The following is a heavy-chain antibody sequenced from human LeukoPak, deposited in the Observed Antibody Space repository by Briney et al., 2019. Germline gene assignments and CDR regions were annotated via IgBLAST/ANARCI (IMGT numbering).Heavy chain of an antibody. CDR3: ARDPSGSYSYYFDY. CDR1: GFTFSSYG. D-gene: IGHD1-26*01. CDR2: IRYDGSNK. V-gene: IGHV3-30*02. Sequence: GGSLRLSCAASGFTFSSYGMHWVRQAPGKGLEWVAFIRYDGSNKYYADSVKGRFTISRDNSKNTLYLQMNSLRAEDTAVYYCARDPSGSYSYYFDYWGQGTLVTVSS. J-gene: IGHJ4*02.